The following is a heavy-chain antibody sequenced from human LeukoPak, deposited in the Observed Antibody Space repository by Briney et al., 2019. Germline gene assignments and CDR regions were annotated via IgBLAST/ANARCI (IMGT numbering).Heavy chain of an antibody. CDR3: ARSKDILTGYCSDY. Sequence: SETLSLTCAVYGGSFSGYYWSWLRQPPGKGLEWIGYIYYSGSTNYNPSLKSRVTISVDTSKNQFSLKLSSVTAADTAVYYCARSKDILTGYCSDYWGQGTLVTVSS. CDR1: GGSFSGYY. CDR2: IYYSGST. D-gene: IGHD3-9*01. V-gene: IGHV4-59*01. J-gene: IGHJ4*02.